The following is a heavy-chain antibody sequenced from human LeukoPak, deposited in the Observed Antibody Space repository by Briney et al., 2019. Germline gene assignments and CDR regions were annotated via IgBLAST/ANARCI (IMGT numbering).Heavy chain of an antibody. J-gene: IGHJ4*02. Sequence: PGGSLRLSCSASGFTFSSYAMSWVRQAPGKGLEWVSAMSGSGGSTYYADSVKGRFTISRDNSKNTLYLQMNSLTAEDTTVFYCAKGAMHYYDSSGYNYFDYWGQGTLVTVSS. CDR1: GFTFSSYA. CDR3: AKGAMHYYDSSGYNYFDY. V-gene: IGHV3-23*01. CDR2: MSGSGGST. D-gene: IGHD3-22*01.